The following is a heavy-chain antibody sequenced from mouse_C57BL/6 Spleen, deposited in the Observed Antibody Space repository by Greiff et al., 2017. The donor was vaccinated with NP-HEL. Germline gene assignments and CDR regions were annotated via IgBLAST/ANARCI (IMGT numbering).Heavy chain of an antibody. CDR3: ARWPIYYDSYFDY. D-gene: IGHD2-4*01. CDR2: IDPNSGGT. J-gene: IGHJ2*01. V-gene: IGHV1-72*01. CDR1: GYTFTSYW. Sequence: QVQLKQPGAELVKPGASVKLSCKASGYTFTSYWMHWVKQRPGRGLEWIGRIDPNSGGTKYNEKFKSKATLTVDKPSSTAYMQLSSLTSEDSAVYYCARWPIYYDSYFDYWGQGTTLTVSS.